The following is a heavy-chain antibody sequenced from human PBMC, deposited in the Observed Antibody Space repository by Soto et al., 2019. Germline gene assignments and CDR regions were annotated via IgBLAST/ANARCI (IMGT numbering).Heavy chain of an antibody. Sequence: QVQLQESGPGLVKPSETLSLTCTVSGASINSYYWSWIRQPPGKELEWIGYICYSGSTNYNPSLKSRVTISIDTSKHQFSLNLNSVTAADTAVYYCARGSSWYPYWGQGTLVTVSS. V-gene: IGHV4-59*01. CDR2: ICYSGST. D-gene: IGHD6-13*01. CDR1: GASINSYY. CDR3: ARGSSWYPY. J-gene: IGHJ4*02.